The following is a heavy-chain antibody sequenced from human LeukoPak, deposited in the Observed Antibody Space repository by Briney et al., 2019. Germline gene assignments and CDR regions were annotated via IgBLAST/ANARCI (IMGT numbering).Heavy chain of an antibody. CDR3: ARIGHEDYYFDY. CDR1: GGSISSYY. Sequence: PSETLSLTCTVSGGSISSYYWSWVRQPPGKGLEWIGYIYYSGSTYYNPSLKSRVTISVDTSKNLFSLKLSSVTAADTAVYYCARIGHEDYYFDYWGQGTLVTVSS. J-gene: IGHJ4*02. CDR2: IYYSGST. V-gene: IGHV4-59*01.